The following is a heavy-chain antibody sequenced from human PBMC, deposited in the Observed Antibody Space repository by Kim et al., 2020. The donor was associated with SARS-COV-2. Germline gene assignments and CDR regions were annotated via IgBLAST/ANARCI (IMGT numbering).Heavy chain of an antibody. J-gene: IGHJ4*02. Sequence: GSLRLSCAASGFSVSTYYMTWVRQAPGKGLEWVSVIYIDDSTYYADSVKGRFTISRHNSENTLYLQMNSLRPEDTAVYYCARDDNLGFWHWGQGTLVTVSS. V-gene: IGHV3-53*04. CDR1: GFSVSTYY. D-gene: IGHD3-3*01. CDR3: ARDDNLGFWH. CDR2: IYIDDST.